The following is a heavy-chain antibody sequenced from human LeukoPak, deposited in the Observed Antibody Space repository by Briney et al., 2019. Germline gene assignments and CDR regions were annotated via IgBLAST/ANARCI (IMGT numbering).Heavy chain of an antibody. V-gene: IGHV3-15*01. CDR2: IRRNSDGGTV. J-gene: IGHJ4*02. Sequence: GESLRLSCVASGVTISDAWMSWVRQAPGKGLEWVGRIRRNSDGGTVDYAAPVRGRFLISRDDSRNTFYLQMNSLETDDTALYYCGTGGCYFGSWGQGTLDTVSS. CDR1: GVTISDAW. CDR3: GTGGCYFGS. D-gene: IGHD3-16*01.